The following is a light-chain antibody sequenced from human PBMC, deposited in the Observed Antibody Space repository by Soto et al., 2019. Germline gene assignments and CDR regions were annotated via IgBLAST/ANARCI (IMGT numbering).Light chain of an antibody. Sequence: IVMTPSPATLSVSPCAAATLSSKASQSVSSNLAWYQQKPGQAPRLLIYGASTRATGIPARFSGSGSGTEFTLTISSLQSEDFALYYCQQYYDWPPWTFGQGTKVDI. CDR3: QQYYDWPPWT. CDR2: GAS. CDR1: QSVSSN. V-gene: IGKV3-15*01. J-gene: IGKJ1*01.